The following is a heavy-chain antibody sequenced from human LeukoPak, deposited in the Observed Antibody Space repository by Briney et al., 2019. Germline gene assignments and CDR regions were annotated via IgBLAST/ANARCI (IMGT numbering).Heavy chain of an antibody. CDR3: AELGITMIGGV. Sequence: PGGSLRLSCAASGFTFSTSWMAWVRQAPGKGLEWVANIKPDGTEKNYVDSVNGRFTISRDNTKNSLYLKMNSLRAEDTAVYHCAELGITMIGGVWGKGKTVTISS. V-gene: IGHV3-7*01. J-gene: IGHJ6*04. CDR2: IKPDGTEK. CDR1: GFTFSTSW. D-gene: IGHD3-10*02.